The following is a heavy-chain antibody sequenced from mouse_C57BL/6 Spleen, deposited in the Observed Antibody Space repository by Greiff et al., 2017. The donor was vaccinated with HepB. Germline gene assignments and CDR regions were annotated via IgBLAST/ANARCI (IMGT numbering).Heavy chain of an antibody. CDR3: AYGNYIWFAY. J-gene: IGHJ3*01. V-gene: IGHV1-80*01. D-gene: IGHD2-1*01. Sequence: QVQLQQSGAELVKPGASVKISCKASGYAFSSYWMNWVKQRPGKGLEWIGQIYPGDGDTNYNGKFKGKATLTADKSSSTAYMQLSSLTSVDSTVYFCAYGNYIWFAYWGQGTLVTVAA. CDR1: GYAFSSYW. CDR2: IYPGDGDT.